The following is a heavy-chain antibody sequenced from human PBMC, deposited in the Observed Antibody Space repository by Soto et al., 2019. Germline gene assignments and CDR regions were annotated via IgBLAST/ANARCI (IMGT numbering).Heavy chain of an antibody. CDR2: IKEDGRET. CDR3: ARERPSGLVDLDY. Sequence: EVQLVESGGGLVQPGGSLRLSCAASGFTFSNYWMSWVRQAPGKGLEWLANIKEDGRETNYVDSVKGRFTISRDNAKNSLSLQINSLRAEDTAGFYCARERPSGLVDLDYWGQGTLVTVSS. CDR1: GFTFSNYW. J-gene: IGHJ4*02. V-gene: IGHV3-7*01. D-gene: IGHD3-9*01.